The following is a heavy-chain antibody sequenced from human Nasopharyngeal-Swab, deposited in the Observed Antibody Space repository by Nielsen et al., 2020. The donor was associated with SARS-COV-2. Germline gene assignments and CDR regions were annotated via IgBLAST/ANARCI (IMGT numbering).Heavy chain of an antibody. Sequence: GESLKISCAASGFSFSDYYMSWIRQAPGKGLAWVSYITPSGGTIYYADSVKGRFTISRDNAKNSLYLQVNGLRAEDTAVYYCARYDDYYDSSGYAYWGQGTLVTVSS. CDR1: GFSFSDYY. D-gene: IGHD3-22*01. V-gene: IGHV3-11*01. CDR3: ARYDDYYDSSGYAY. J-gene: IGHJ4*02. CDR2: ITPSGGTI.